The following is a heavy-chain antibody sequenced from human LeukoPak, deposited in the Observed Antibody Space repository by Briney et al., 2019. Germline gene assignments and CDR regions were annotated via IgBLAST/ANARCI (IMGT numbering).Heavy chain of an antibody. V-gene: IGHV3-15*01. J-gene: IGHJ5*02. D-gene: IGHD2-8*02. CDR1: GFTFNDAW. Sequence: PGGSLRLSCAASGFTFNDAWMSWVRQAPGKGLEWVGRIKRKSDGGTTDFAAPVKGRFTISRDDSKNTMYMQMNSLKNEDTAVYYCTTNSWWGGDLWGQGTLVTVSA. CDR2: IKRKSDGGTT. CDR3: TTNSWWGGDL.